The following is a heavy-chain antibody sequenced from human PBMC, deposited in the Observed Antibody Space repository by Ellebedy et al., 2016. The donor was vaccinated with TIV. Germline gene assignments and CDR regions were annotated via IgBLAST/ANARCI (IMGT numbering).Heavy chain of an antibody. CDR1: GGTFSSYA. CDR3: ASSYYYDSSGYYSPARSAFDI. D-gene: IGHD3-22*01. J-gene: IGHJ3*02. Sequence: AASVKVSCKASGGTFSSYAISWVRQAPGQGLDWMGRIIPILGIANYAQKFQGRVTITADKSTSTAYMELSSLRSEDTAVYYCASSYYYDSSGYYSPARSAFDIWGQGTMVTVSS. V-gene: IGHV1-69*04. CDR2: IIPILGIA.